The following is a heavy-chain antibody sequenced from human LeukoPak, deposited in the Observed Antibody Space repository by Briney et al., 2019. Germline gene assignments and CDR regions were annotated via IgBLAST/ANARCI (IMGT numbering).Heavy chain of an antibody. CDR3: ARGPHYYGSGSYYNCFDY. V-gene: IGHV4-34*01. CDR2: INHSGST. D-gene: IGHD3-10*01. Sequence: SETLSLTCAVYGGPFSGYYWSWIRQPPGKGLEWIGEINHSGSTNYNPSLKSRVTISVDTSKNQFSLKLSSVTAADTAVYYCARGPHYYGSGSYYNCFDYWGQGTLVTVSS. J-gene: IGHJ4*02. CDR1: GGPFSGYY.